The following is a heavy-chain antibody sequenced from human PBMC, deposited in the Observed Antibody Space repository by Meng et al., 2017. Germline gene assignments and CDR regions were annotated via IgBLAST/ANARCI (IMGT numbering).Heavy chain of an antibody. Sequence: GESLKISCEASGFTFSSYWMRWVRQAPGKGLEWVAKIKQDGSGKYYVDSVKGRFTISRDNTKNSLYLQMNNLRADDTAVYYCARGPEFDSGYNSYIDYWGQGTLVTVSS. J-gene: IGHJ4*02. CDR3: ARGPEFDSGYNSYIDY. D-gene: IGHD5-12*01. V-gene: IGHV3-7*01. CDR1: GFTFSSYW. CDR2: IKQDGSGK.